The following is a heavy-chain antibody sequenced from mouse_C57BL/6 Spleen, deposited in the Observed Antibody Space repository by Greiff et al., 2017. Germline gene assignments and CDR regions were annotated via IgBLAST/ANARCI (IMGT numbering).Heavy chain of an antibody. J-gene: IGHJ2*01. CDR1: GFTFSSYA. CDR2: ISDGGSYT. V-gene: IGHV5-4*03. D-gene: IGHD1-1*01. CDR3: AKIYYYGSSYYFDY. Sequence: EVKLQESGGGLVKPGGSLKLSCAASGFTFSSYAMSWVRQTPEKRLEWVATISDGGSYTYYPDNVKGRFTISRDNAKNNLYLQMSHLKSEDTAMYYCAKIYYYGSSYYFDYWGQGTTLTVSS.